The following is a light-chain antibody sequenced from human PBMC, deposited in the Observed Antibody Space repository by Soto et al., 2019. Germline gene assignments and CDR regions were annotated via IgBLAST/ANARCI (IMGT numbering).Light chain of an antibody. Sequence: DIVMTQSPDSLAVSLGERATINCQSSQNVLYSSNNKNYLAWYQQKPGQPPKLLIYWASTRESGVPDRFSGSGSGTDFTLTISSLQAEDVAVYYCQPFYSTPFTFGPGTKVDI. CDR3: QPFYSTPFT. J-gene: IGKJ3*01. CDR2: WAS. V-gene: IGKV4-1*01. CDR1: QNVLYSSNNKNY.